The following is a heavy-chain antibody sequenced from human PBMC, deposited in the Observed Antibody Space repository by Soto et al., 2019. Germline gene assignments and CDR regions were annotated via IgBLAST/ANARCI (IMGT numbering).Heavy chain of an antibody. CDR1: GGSLSSSNW. V-gene: IGHV4-4*02. CDR2: IYHSGST. D-gene: IGHD3-10*01. CDR3: ARETSNYYGSGTYLDY. Sequence: SDTLSLTCAVSGGSLSSSNWWSWVRQPPGKGLEWIGEIYHSGSTNYNPSLKSRVTISVDKSKNQFSLKLSSVTAADTAVYYFARETSNYYGSGTYLDYWGQGTLVNVSS. J-gene: IGHJ4*02.